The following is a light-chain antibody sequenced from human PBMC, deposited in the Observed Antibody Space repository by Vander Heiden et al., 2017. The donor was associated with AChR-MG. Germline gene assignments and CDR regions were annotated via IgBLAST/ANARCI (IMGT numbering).Light chain of an antibody. CDR3: SSYTSSSTLVV. V-gene: IGLV2-14*01. CDR2: DVS. J-gene: IGLJ1*01. Sequence: QSALTQPASVSGSPGQSFTISSTGTSSDVGGYNYVSWYQQHPGKAPKLMIYDVSKRPSWVANRFSGSKSGNTASLTISGLQAEDEADYYCSSYTSSSTLVVFGTGTKVTVL. CDR1: SSDVGGYNY.